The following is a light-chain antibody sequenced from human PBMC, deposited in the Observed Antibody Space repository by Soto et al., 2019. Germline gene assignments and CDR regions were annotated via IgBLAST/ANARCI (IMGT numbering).Light chain of an antibody. CDR3: QQADSFPQT. Sequence: DIQMTQSPSSVSAAVGDRVTISCRASQDISTWLAWYQQKPGKAPRLLIYGASILQRGVTSRFGGSGSGTDFTLTISSLQPEDSATYYCQQADSFPQTFGGGTKLEIK. CDR2: GAS. V-gene: IGKV1-12*01. CDR1: QDISTW. J-gene: IGKJ4*01.